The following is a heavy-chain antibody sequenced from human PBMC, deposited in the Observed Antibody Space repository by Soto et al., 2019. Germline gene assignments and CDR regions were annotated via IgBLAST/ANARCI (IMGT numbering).Heavy chain of an antibody. CDR1: GYTLTEFS. Sequence: ASVKVSCKVSGYTLTEFSMHWVRQAPGKGLEWMGGFDPEDGETIYAQKFQGRVTMTEDTSTDTAYMELSSLRSEDTAVYYCATTTLFSPYWFDPWGQGTLVTVSS. J-gene: IGHJ5*02. V-gene: IGHV1-24*01. CDR2: FDPEDGET. CDR3: ATTTLFSPYWFDP. D-gene: IGHD3-9*01.